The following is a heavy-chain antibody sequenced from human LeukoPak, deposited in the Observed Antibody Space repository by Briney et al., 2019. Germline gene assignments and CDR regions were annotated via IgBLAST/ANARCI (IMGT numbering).Heavy chain of an antibody. V-gene: IGHV1-69*05. CDR1: GGTFSSYA. Sequence: SVKVSCKASGGTFSSYAISWVRQAPGQGLEWMGRIIPIFGTANYAQKFQGRVTITTDESTSTAYMELSSLRSEDTAVYYCARGRGYSYGTGDYDYYRDVWGKGTTVTVSS. CDR2: IIPIFGTA. CDR3: ARGRGYSYGTGDYDYYRDV. D-gene: IGHD5-18*01. J-gene: IGHJ6*03.